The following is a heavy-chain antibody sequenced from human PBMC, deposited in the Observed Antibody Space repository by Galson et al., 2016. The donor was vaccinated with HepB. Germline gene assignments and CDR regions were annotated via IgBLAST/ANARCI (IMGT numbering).Heavy chain of an antibody. Sequence: SETLSLTCTVSGDSMTTNWYSWVRQTPGQGLEWIGEAYHTGTTKYNLSLKNRVTISMDTANNHLSLTLHFVTAADTAIYYCARHIAVTGTRGFDYWGQGALVTVSS. J-gene: IGHJ4*02. D-gene: IGHD1-7*01. V-gene: IGHV4-4*02. CDR2: AYHTGTT. CDR3: ARHIAVTGTRGFDY. CDR1: GDSMTTNW.